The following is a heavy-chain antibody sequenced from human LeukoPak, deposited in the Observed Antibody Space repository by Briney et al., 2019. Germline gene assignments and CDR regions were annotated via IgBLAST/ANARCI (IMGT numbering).Heavy chain of an antibody. D-gene: IGHD2-2*02. CDR1: AGTISSYY. V-gene: IGHV4-59*01. J-gene: IGHJ6*03. CDR3: AGVVYCSSTSCYTGYYYMDV. CDR2: IYYSGST. Sequence: PWETLSLTCTVSAGTISSYYWSWIRQPPGKGLEWIGYIYYSGSTNYNASPKSRVTISVDTSKNQFSLKLSSVTAEDTAVYYCAGVVYCSSTSCYTGYYYMDVWGKGTTVTVSS.